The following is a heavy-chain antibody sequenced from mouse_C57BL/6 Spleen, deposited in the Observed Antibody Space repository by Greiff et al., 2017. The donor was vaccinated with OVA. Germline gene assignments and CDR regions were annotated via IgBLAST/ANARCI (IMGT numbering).Heavy chain of an antibody. V-gene: IGHV5-9-1*02. J-gene: IGHJ1*03. Sequence: EVKVIESGEGLVKPGGSLKLSCAASGFTFSSYAMSWVRQTPEKRLEWVAYISSGGDYIYYADTVKGRFTISRDNARNTLYLQMSSLKSEDTAMYYCTRDYYGSSHWYFDVWGTGTTVTVSS. D-gene: IGHD1-1*01. CDR3: TRDYYGSSHWYFDV. CDR2: ISSGGDYI. CDR1: GFTFSSYA.